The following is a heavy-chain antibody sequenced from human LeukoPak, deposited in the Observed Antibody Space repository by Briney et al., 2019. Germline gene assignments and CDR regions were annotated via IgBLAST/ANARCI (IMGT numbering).Heavy chain of an antibody. J-gene: IGHJ5*02. Sequence: SETLSLSCTVSGGSISSYYWSWIRQPPGKGLEWIGYMFYSGSTNYNPSLKSRVTISVDTSKNQFSLKLSSVTAADTAVYYCARTERSTMVRGVSNNWFDPWGQGTLVTVSS. V-gene: IGHV4-59*01. CDR2: MFYSGST. CDR1: GGSISSYY. D-gene: IGHD3-10*01. CDR3: ARTERSTMVRGVSNNWFDP.